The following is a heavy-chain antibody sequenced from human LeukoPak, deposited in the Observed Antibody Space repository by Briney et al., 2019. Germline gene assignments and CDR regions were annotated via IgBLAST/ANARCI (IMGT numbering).Heavy chain of an antibody. CDR3: AKGPRVLLWFGERINYFDY. CDR2: ISGSGGST. D-gene: IGHD3-10*01. CDR1: GFTFSSYA. V-gene: IGHV3-23*01. J-gene: IGHJ4*02. Sequence: GGSLRLSCAASGFTFSSYAMSWVRQAPGKGLEWVSAISGSGGSTYYADSVKGRFTISRDNSKNTLYLQMNSLRAEDTAVYYCAKGPRVLLWFGERINYFDYWGQGTLVTVSS.